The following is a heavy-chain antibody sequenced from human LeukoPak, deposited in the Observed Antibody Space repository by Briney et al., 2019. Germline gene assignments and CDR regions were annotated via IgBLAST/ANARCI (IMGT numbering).Heavy chain of an antibody. CDR3: AHPVNDAFDI. D-gene: IGHD4-11*01. V-gene: IGHV4-38-2*02. J-gene: IGHJ3*02. Sequence: PSETLSLTCTVSGYSISSGYYWGWIRQPPGKGLEWIGSIYHSGSTYYNPSLKSRVTISVDTSKSQFSLKLSSVTAADTAVYYCAHPVNDAFDIWGQGTMVTVSS. CDR1: GYSISSGYY. CDR2: IYHSGST.